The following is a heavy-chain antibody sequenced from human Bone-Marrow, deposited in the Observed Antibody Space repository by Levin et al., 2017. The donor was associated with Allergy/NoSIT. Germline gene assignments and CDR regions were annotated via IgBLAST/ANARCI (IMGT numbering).Heavy chain of an antibody. D-gene: IGHD1-7*01. CDR3: ARGITGTTFDY. J-gene: IGHJ4*02. CDR1: GFTVSSNY. V-gene: IGHV3-53*01. CDR2: IYSGGST. Sequence: LSLTCAASGFTVSSNYMSWVRQAPGKGLEWVSVIYSGGSTYYADSVKGRFTISRDNSKNTLYLQMNSLRAEDTAVYYCARGITGTTFDYWGQGTLVTVSS.